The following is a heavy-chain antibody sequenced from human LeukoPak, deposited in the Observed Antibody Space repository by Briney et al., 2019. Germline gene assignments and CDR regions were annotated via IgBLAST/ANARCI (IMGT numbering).Heavy chain of an antibody. CDR1: GFTLSSYS. D-gene: IGHD5-18*01. J-gene: IGHJ4*02. CDR2: ISSSSSYI. CDR3: ARDLSSEQLWLWLDY. V-gene: IGHV3-21*01. Sequence: PGGSLRLSYAASGFTLSSYSMNWVRQAPGKGLEWVSSISSSSSYIYYADSVKGRFTISRDNAKNSLYLQMNSLRDEDTAVYYCARDLSSEQLWLWLDYWGQGTLVTVSS.